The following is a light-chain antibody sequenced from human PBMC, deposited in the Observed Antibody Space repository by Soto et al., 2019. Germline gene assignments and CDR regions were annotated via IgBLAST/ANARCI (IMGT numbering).Light chain of an antibody. CDR1: KIGSRS. J-gene: IGLJ3*02. Sequence: SYELTQPPSVSVAPGQTARITCGGNKIGSRSVHWYQQKAGQAPVLVVYDDIDRPSGIPERFSGSNSGNTATLTISGVEAGDEADYYCQVWDSSKWVFGGGTKVTVL. V-gene: IGLV3-21*02. CDR3: QVWDSSKWV. CDR2: DDI.